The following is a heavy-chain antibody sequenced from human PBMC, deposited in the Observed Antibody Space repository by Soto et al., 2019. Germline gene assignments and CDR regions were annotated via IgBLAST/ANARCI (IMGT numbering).Heavy chain of an antibody. J-gene: IGHJ6*03. CDR3: AGDGPRPAAGMGTNYYYYYYMDV. V-gene: IGHV4-59*01. D-gene: IGHD6-13*01. Sequence: SETLSLTCTVSGGSISSYYWSWIRQPPGKGLEWIGYIYYSGSTNYNPSLKSRVTISVDTSKNQFSLKLSSVTAADTAVYYCAGDGPRPAAGMGTNYYYYYYMDVGGKGTTVTVAS. CDR2: IYYSGST. CDR1: GGSISSYY.